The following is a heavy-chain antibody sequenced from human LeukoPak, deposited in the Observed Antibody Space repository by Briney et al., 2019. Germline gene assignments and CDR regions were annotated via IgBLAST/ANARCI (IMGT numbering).Heavy chain of an antibody. CDR2: IYYSGST. CDR1: GGSISSYY. Sequence: SGTLSLTCTVSGGSISSYYWSWIRQPPGKGLEWIGYIYYSGSTNYNPSLKSRVTISVDTSKNQFSLKLSSVTAADTAVYYCARGRDDFWSGYHWFDPWGQGTLVTVSS. V-gene: IGHV4-59*01. D-gene: IGHD3-3*01. J-gene: IGHJ5*02. CDR3: ARGRDDFWSGYHWFDP.